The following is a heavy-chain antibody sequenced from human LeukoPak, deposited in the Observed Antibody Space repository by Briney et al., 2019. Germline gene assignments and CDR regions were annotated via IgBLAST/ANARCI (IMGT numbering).Heavy chain of an antibody. V-gene: IGHV3-13*01. J-gene: IGHJ4*02. CDR2: IGTAGDT. CDR1: GFTFSSYD. Sequence: GGSLRLSCAASGFTFSSYDMHWARQATGKGLEWVSAIGTAGDTYYPGSVKGRFTISRENAKNSLYLQMNSLRAGDTAVYYCARGRPNSSSWYGDFDYWGQGTLVTVSS. CDR3: ARGRPNSSSWYGDFDY. D-gene: IGHD6-13*01.